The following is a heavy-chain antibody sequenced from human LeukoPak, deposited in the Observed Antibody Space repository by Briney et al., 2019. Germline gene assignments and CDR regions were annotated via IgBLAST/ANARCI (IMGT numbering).Heavy chain of an antibody. Sequence: PGGSLRLSCAASGFTFSSYAMSWVRQAPGKGLEWVSATSGGGGGTYYADSVIGRFTISRDNSKNTLSLQMNSLRAEDTAVYYCARDRSISAAGDTYWGQGTLVTVSS. J-gene: IGHJ4*02. V-gene: IGHV3-23*01. CDR3: ARDRSISAAGDTY. D-gene: IGHD6-13*01. CDR1: GFTFSSYA. CDR2: TSGGGGGT.